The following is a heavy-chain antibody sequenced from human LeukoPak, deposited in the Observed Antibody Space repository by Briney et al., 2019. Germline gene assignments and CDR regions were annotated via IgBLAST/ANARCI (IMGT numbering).Heavy chain of an antibody. D-gene: IGHD4-23*01. V-gene: IGHV3-21*01. CDR2: ISSSSSYI. CDR1: GFTFSTYS. Sequence: KPGGSLRLSCAASGFTFSTYSMNWVRQAPGKGLEWVSSISSSSSYIYYADSVKGRFTVSRDNAKNSLYLQMNSLRAEDTAVYYCASGGTHLIYWYLDLWGRGTLVTVSS. CDR3: ASGGTHLIYWYLDL. J-gene: IGHJ2*01.